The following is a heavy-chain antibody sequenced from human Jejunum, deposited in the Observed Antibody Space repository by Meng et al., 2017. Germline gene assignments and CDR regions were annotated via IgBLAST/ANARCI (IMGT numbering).Heavy chain of an antibody. J-gene: IGHJ4*02. CDR1: GYSITSAYY. CDR3: AKDAAIRFGELIEGIDS. Sequence: SGTLSLTCSVSGYSITSAYYYDWIRQSPGKGRGWIGTFSHTGNTYYNPSLKSLVSLLVDRSRNQLSLRLTSVTAADTATYYCAKDAAIRFGELIEGIDSWGQGTPVTVSS. CDR2: FSHTGNT. D-gene: IGHD3-16*02. V-gene: IGHV4-38-2*02.